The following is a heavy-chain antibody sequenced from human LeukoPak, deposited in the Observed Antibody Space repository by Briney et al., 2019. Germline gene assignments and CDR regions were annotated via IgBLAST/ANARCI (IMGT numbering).Heavy chain of an antibody. V-gene: IGHV1-69*13. CDR1: GGTFSSYA. D-gene: IGHD3-9*01. J-gene: IGHJ4*02. Sequence: SVKVSCKASGGTFSSYAISWVRQAPRQGLEWMGGIIPIFGTANYAQKFQGRVTITADESTSTAYMELSSLRSEDTAVYYCARGRTYYDILTGYPLEYWGQGTLVTVSS. CDR3: ARGRTYYDILTGYPLEY. CDR2: IIPIFGTA.